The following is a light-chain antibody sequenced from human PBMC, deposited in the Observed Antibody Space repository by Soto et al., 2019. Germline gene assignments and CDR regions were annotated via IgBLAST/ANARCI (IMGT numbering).Light chain of an antibody. J-gene: IGKJ1*01. Sequence: ILSTQSPTALSLSPAARASLSCRASQSVSNNYLAWYQQKPGQAPRLLIYGASNRATGIPDRFSGSGSGTDFTLTISRLEPEDFAVYYCQQYGSSGTFGQGTKVDIK. CDR3: QQYGSSGT. CDR1: QSVSNNY. V-gene: IGKV3-20*01. CDR2: GAS.